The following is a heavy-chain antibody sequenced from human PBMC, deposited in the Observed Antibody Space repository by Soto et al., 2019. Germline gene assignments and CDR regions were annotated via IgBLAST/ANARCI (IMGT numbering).Heavy chain of an antibody. CDR2: IYWDNDK. CDR3: VHSRFGGDCLQSYSSHYYYGMDV. V-gene: IGHV2-5*02. J-gene: IGHJ6*02. Sequence: QITLKESGPTLVKPTQTLTLTCTFSGFSLNTGGLGVGWIRQPPGKALEWLALIYWDNDKRYSPSLMSRLTITKDTSQNQVVLTMTNMDPVDAATYYIVHSRFGGDCLQSYSSHYYYGMDVWGQGTTVTVSS. CDR1: GFSLNTGGLG. D-gene: IGHD2-21*02.